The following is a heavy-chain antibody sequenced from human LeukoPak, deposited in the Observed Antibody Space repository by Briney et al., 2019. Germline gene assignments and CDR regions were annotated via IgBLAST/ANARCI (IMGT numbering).Heavy chain of an antibody. CDR1: GFTFSSYA. Sequence: GGSLRLSCAASGFTFSSYAMSWVRQAPGKGLEWVAFIRYDGSNKYYADSVKGRFTISRDNSKNTLYLQMNSLRAEDTAVYYCAKGADIVVVVAEPYYFDYWGQGTLVTVSS. CDR2: IRYDGSNK. D-gene: IGHD2-15*01. CDR3: AKGADIVVVVAEPYYFDY. V-gene: IGHV3-30*02. J-gene: IGHJ4*02.